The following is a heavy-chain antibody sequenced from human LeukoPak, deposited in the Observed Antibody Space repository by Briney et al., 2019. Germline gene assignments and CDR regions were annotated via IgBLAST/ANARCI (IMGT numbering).Heavy chain of an antibody. V-gene: IGHV3-20*04. Sequence: GGSLRLSCAASGFTFDGYSMSWVRQAPGKGLEWVSGINWNGGSTGYADSVKGRFTISRDNAKNSLYLQMNSLRAEDTALYYCARVWSRESSGWYEDLWGRGTLVTVSS. D-gene: IGHD6-19*01. CDR1: GFTFDGYS. CDR3: ARVWSRESSGWYEDL. J-gene: IGHJ2*01. CDR2: INWNGGST.